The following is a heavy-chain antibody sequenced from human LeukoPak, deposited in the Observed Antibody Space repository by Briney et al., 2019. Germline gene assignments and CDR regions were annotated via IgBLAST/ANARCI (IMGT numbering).Heavy chain of an antibody. D-gene: IGHD3-9*01. J-gene: IGHJ4*02. V-gene: IGHV3-48*01. Sequence: GGSLRLSCAASGFTFSSYSMNWVRQAPGKGLEWVSYISSSSSTIYYADSVKGRLTISRDNAKNSLYLQMNSLRAEDTAVYYCARDQLGTTGYWGQGTLVTVSS. CDR1: GFTFSSYS. CDR2: ISSSSSTI. CDR3: ARDQLGTTGY.